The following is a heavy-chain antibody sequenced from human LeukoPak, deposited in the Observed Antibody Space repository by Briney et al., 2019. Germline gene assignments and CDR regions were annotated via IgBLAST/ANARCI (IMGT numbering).Heavy chain of an antibody. CDR1: GFTFSSYA. D-gene: IGHD6-13*01. V-gene: IGHV3-23*01. Sequence: GGSLRLSCAASGFTFSSYAMSWVRQAPGKGLEWVSGISGSGGSTYYADSVKGRFTISRDNSKNTLYLQMNSLRAEDTAVYYCAKDRQQQLVQAYYFDYWGQGTLVTVSS. CDR3: AKDRQQQLVQAYYFDY. J-gene: IGHJ4*02. CDR2: ISGSGGST.